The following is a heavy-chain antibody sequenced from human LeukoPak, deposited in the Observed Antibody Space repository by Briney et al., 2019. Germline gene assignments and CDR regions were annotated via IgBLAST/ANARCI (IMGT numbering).Heavy chain of an antibody. CDR2: IYYSGST. V-gene: IGHV4-59*13. CDR1: GGSISNYY. J-gene: IGHJ4*02. Sequence: PSEALSLTCTVSGGSISNYYWSWIRQPPGKGLEWIGYIYYSGSTNYNPSLESRVTISVDTSKNQFSLKLDSVTAADTAVYYCARGRSGSYHSLFDYWGQGTLVTVSS. D-gene: IGHD1-26*01. CDR3: ARGRSGSYHSLFDY.